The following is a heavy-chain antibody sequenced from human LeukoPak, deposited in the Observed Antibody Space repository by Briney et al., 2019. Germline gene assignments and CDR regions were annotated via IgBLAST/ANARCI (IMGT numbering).Heavy chain of an antibody. Sequence: PGGSPRPSCAPSGFTFTSYAMGWVRQVPGRGREWVSAISGRVGSTYYADSVKGRFTISRDNSKNTLYLQMNSLRAEDTAVYYCAKVDTATFDYWGEGTLVTVSS. CDR2: ISGRVGST. CDR1: GFTFTSYA. J-gene: IGHJ4*02. CDR3: AKVDTATFDY. V-gene: IGHV3-23*01. D-gene: IGHD5-18*01.